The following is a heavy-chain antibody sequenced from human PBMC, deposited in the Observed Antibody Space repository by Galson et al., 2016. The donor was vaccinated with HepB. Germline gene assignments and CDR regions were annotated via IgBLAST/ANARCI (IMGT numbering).Heavy chain of an antibody. D-gene: IGHD2-2*01. CDR3: ARHDIVVTWFDP. CDR1: GDSITSSGYS. V-gene: IGHV4-39*01. Sequence: ETLSLTCAVSGDSITSSGYSWVWIRQPPGRGLQWIGSLYYSGTTFYNPSLRSRVTISVDTSKNQFSLKLSSVTAADTAVYYCARHDIVVTWFDPWGQGTLVTVSS. J-gene: IGHJ5*02. CDR2: LYYSGTT.